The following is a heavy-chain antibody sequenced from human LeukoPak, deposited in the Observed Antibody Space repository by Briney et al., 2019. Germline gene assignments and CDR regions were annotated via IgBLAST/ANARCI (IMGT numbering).Heavy chain of an antibody. D-gene: IGHD5-18*01. CDR3: AKLQRAVYSYGQPFDY. Sequence: GGSLRLSCAASGFTFSSYAMSWVRQAPGKGLEWVSAISGSADNTYYADSVKGRFTISRDNSENMVYLQMNSLRAEDTAVYYCAKLQRAVYSYGQPFDYWGQGTLVTVSS. CDR1: GFTFSSYA. CDR2: ISGSADNT. V-gene: IGHV3-23*01. J-gene: IGHJ4*02.